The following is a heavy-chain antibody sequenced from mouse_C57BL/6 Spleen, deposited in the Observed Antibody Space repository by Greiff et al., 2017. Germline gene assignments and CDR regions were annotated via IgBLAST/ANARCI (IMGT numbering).Heavy chain of an antibody. V-gene: IGHV1-50*01. CDR3: ARWGITTHYYAMDY. Sequence: QVQLQQPGAELVKPGASVKLSCKASGYTFTSYWMQWVKQRPGQGLEWIGEIDPSDSYTNYNQKFKGKATLTVDTSSSTAYMQLSSLTSEDSAVYYCARWGITTHYYAMDYWGQGTSVTVSS. D-gene: IGHD2-4*01. J-gene: IGHJ4*01. CDR2: IDPSDSYT. CDR1: GYTFTSYW.